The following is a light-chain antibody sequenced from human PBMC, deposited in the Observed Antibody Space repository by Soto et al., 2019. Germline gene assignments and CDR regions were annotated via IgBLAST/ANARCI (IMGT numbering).Light chain of an antibody. CDR3: CSHAGSSTYV. V-gene: IGLV2-23*01. CDR2: EAS. Sequence: QSALTQPRSVSGSPGQSVTISCTGTSSDVGSRNLVSWYQQYPGKAPKLIIFEASKRPSGVSNRFSASKSGSTASLTISGLQAEDEADYYCCSHAGSSTYVFGTGTKVTVL. J-gene: IGLJ1*01. CDR1: SSDVGSRNL.